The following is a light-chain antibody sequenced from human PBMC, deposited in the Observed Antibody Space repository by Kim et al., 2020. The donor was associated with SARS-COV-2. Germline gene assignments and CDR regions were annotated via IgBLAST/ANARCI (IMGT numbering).Light chain of an antibody. CDR3: AAWDDSLNGWV. J-gene: IGLJ3*02. V-gene: IGLV1-44*01. Sequence: ELTQPPSASGTPGQRVTISCSGSSSNIGINNVNWYQQLPGTAPKLLIYSNNQRPSGVPDRFSGSKSGTSASLAISGLQSEDEADYYCAAWDDSLNGWVFGGGTKLTVL. CDR1: SSNIGINN. CDR2: SNN.